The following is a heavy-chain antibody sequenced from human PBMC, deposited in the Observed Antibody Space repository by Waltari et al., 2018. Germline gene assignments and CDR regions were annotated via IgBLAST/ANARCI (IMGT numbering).Heavy chain of an antibody. J-gene: IGHJ4*02. CDR3: ARGYRYDSSQRFYLDH. V-gene: IGHV1-69*12. CDR2: FIPLTGAQ. CDR1: GLSIRGYT. D-gene: IGHD3-16*02. Sequence: QVQLAQSGAEVKSPGSSVTISCKASGLSIRGYTSSWVRQAPGQGLEWMGGFIPLTGAQIYTQKVQGRLTITADGSTRTTVMELRNLKYEDTAVYFCARGYRYDSSQRFYLDHWGQGTPVIVS.